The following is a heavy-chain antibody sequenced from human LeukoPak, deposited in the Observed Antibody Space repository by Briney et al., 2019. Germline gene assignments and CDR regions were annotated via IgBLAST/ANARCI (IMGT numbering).Heavy chain of an antibody. D-gene: IGHD6-19*01. Sequence: SVEVSCKASGGTFSSYAISWVRQAPGQGLEWMGGIIPIFGTANYAQKFQGRVTITADKSTSTAYMELSSLRSEDMAVYYCARVVKYRSGPLTDLLPYYFDSWGQGTLVTVFS. J-gene: IGHJ4*02. CDR1: GGTFSSYA. CDR2: IIPIFGTA. V-gene: IGHV1-69*06. CDR3: ARVVKYRSGPLTDLLPYYFDS.